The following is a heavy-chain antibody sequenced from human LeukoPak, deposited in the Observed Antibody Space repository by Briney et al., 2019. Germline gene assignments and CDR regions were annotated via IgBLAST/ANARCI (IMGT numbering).Heavy chain of an antibody. Sequence: ASVKVSFKGSGYTFSSYGISWVRPAPGEGLEWMGWISTYNGNTNYAQKLQGRVTMTTDTSTSTAYMELRSLRSDDTAVYYCARVDEDGFDYWGQGTLVTVSS. V-gene: IGHV1-18*01. CDR3: ARVDEDGFDY. J-gene: IGHJ4*02. CDR2: ISTYNGNT. CDR1: GYTFSSYG.